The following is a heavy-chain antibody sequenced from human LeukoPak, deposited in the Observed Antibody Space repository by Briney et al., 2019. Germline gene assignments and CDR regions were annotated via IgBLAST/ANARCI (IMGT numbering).Heavy chain of an antibody. CDR3: AGGVDSSGWFTFDY. J-gene: IGHJ4*02. D-gene: IGHD6-19*01. CDR1: GFTFSSYW. V-gene: IGHV3-74*01. CDR2: INSDGSST. Sequence: GGSLRLSCAASGFTFSSYWMHWVRQAPGKGLVWVSRINSDGSSTSYADSVKGRFTISRDNAKNTLYLQMNSLRAEDTAVYYCAGGVDSSGWFTFDYWGQGTLVTVSS.